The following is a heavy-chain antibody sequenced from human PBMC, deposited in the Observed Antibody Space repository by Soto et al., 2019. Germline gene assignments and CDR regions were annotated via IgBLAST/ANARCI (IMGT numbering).Heavy chain of an antibody. D-gene: IGHD6-13*01. V-gene: IGHV4-34*01. Sequence: SETVSRTCAVYGGSFSGYCWSWIRQPAGEGLEWVGEINHSGSTNYNPSLKSRVTISVDTSKNPFSLKLSSVTAADTAVYYCASIPLGSYSSPRWGKGTRVTVSS. J-gene: IGHJ4*02. CDR1: GGSFSGYC. CDR3: ASIPLGSYSSPR. CDR2: INHSGST.